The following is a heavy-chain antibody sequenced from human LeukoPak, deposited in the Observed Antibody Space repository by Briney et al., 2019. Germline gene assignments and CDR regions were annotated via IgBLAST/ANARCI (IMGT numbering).Heavy chain of an antibody. Sequence: PGGSLRLSCAASGFSFSAYWMHRVRQAPGKGLVWVSRINAEGSITTCADSVKGRFTISRDNAKNTLYLQMNGLRTDDTAVYFCARDGYNLHAFDIWGQGTMVAVSS. V-gene: IGHV3-74*01. CDR1: GFSFSAYW. J-gene: IGHJ3*02. D-gene: IGHD5-24*01. CDR3: ARDGYNLHAFDI. CDR2: INAEGSIT.